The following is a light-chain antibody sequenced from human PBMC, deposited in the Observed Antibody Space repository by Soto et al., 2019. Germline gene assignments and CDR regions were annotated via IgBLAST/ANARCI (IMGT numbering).Light chain of an antibody. CDR3: QQANSFPWT. J-gene: IGKJ1*01. CDR2: SAS. CDR1: QDIGNW. V-gene: IGKV1-12*01. Sequence: DIQMTQSPSSVSASVGDGVTFTCRASQDIGNWLAWYQQHPGKAPKLLIYSASSLQRGVPSRFSGSGSGTDFTLTISSLQPEEFATYYCQQANSFPWTFGQGTKVEI.